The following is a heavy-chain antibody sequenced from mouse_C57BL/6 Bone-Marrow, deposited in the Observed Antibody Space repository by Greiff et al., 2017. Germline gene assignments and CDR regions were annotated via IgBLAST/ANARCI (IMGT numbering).Heavy chain of an antibody. Sequence: QVQLQQSGAELARPGASVKLSCTASGYTFTSYGMSWVKQRTGQGLEWIGEIYPRSGNTYYNEKFQGKATLTADKSSNTAYMELRSLTSEDSAVYFCARHLPSDWAMDCWGQGTAVTVSS. CDR1: GYTFTSYG. D-gene: IGHD6-1*01. V-gene: IGHV1-81*01. J-gene: IGHJ4*01. CDR3: ARHLPSDWAMDC. CDR2: IYPRSGNT.